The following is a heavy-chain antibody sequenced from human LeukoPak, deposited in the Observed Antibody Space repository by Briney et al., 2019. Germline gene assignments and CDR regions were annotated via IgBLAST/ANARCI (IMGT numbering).Heavy chain of an antibody. J-gene: IGHJ4*02. Sequence: PSETLSLTCAVYRGSFSGYYWSWNRQPPGKGLEWIGEINHSGSTNYNPSLKSRVTISVDTSKNQFSLKLNSVTAADTAVYYCARGLSRTPPGGYWGQGTLVTVSS. D-gene: IGHD2-2*01. CDR2: INHSGST. CDR3: ARGLSRTPPGGY. V-gene: IGHV4-34*01. CDR1: RGSFSGYY.